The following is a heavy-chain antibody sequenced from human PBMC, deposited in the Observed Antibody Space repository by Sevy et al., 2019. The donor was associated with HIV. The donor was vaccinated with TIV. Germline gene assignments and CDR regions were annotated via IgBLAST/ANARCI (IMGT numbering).Heavy chain of an antibody. CDR3: ARLSGLRYFDWLLPDY. J-gene: IGHJ4*02. V-gene: IGHV3-11*06. CDR1: GFTFSDYY. CDR2: ISSSSSYT. Sequence: GGSLRLSCAASGFTFSDYYMSWIRQAPGKGLEWVSYISSSSSYTNYADSVKGRFTISRDNAKNSLYLQMNSLRAEDMAVYYCARLSGLRYFDWLLPDYWGQGTLVTVSS. D-gene: IGHD3-9*01.